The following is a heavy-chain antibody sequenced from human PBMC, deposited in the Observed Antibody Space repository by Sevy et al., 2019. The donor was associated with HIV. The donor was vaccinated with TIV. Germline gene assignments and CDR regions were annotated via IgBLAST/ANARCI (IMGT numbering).Heavy chain of an antibody. Sequence: ASVKVSCKASGYTFTGYYMHWVRQAPGQGLEWMGWINPNSGGTNYAQKFQGRVTMTRDTSIGTAYMELSRLRSDDTAVYYCARGGYCSSTSCRYYYYYGMDVWGQGTTVTVSS. J-gene: IGHJ6*02. CDR1: GYTFTGYY. V-gene: IGHV1-2*02. CDR2: INPNSGGT. CDR3: ARGGYCSSTSCRYYYYYGMDV. D-gene: IGHD2-2*01.